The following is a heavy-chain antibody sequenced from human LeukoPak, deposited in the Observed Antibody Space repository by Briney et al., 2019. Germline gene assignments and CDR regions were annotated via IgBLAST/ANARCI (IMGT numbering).Heavy chain of an antibody. CDR2: IKQDGSEK. D-gene: IGHD5-18*01. Sequence: PGGSLRLSCAASGFTFSSYWMSWVRQAPGKGLEWVANIKQDGSEKYYIDSVKGRFTISRDNAKNSLYLQMNSLRAEDTAAYYCMRGYGYHHYWGQGTLVTVSS. V-gene: IGHV3-7*03. CDR3: MRGYGYHHY. CDR1: GFTFSSYW. J-gene: IGHJ4*02.